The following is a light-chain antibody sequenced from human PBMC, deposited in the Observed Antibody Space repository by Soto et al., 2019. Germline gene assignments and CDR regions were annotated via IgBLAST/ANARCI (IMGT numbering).Light chain of an antibody. J-gene: IGKJ2*01. CDR1: QSVSSNC. CDR2: VAS. V-gene: IGKV3-20*01. Sequence: EIVLTQSPGTLSLSPGERATLSCRASQSVSSNCLAWYQQKPGQAPRLLIYVASSRATGIPDRISGSGSGTDFTLTINRLEPEDFAVYYCQQYGSSPLMYTFGQGTKLEIK. CDR3: QQYGSSPLMYT.